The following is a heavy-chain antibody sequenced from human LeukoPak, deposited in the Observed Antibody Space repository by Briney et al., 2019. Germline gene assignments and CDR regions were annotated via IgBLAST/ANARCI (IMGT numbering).Heavy chain of an antibody. CDR3: AKDHLPGIVVADRDY. J-gene: IGHJ4*02. CDR2: ISGSGGTT. Sequence: GGSLRLSCAASGFIFSRYGMSWVRQAPVKGLEWVSAISGSGGTTYYADSVKGRFTISRDNSKNTLYLQITSLRAEDTGVYYCAKDHLPGIVVADRDYWGQGTLVTVSS. D-gene: IGHD6-19*01. CDR1: GFIFSRYG. V-gene: IGHV3-23*01.